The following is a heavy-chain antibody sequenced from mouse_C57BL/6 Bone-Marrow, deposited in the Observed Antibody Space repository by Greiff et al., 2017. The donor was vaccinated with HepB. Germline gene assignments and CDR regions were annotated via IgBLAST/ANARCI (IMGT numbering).Heavy chain of an antibody. CDR2: INPNNGGT. CDR3: ARGLLWLRRRGFDY. J-gene: IGHJ2*01. D-gene: IGHD2-2*01. V-gene: IGHV1-26*01. CDR1: GYTFTDYY. Sequence: EVQLQQSGPELVKPGASVKISCKASGYTFTDYYMNWVKQSHGKSLEWIGDINPNNGGTSYNQKFKGKATLTVDKSSSTAYMELRSLTSEDSAVYYCARGLLWLRRRGFDYWGQGTTLTVSS.